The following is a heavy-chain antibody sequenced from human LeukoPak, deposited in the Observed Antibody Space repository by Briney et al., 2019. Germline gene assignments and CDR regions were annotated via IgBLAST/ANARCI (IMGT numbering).Heavy chain of an antibody. Sequence: ASVKVSCKASGYTFTDYGMHWVRQAPGQGLEWMAWINTGNGNAKYSEEFQGRVTITRDTSASTAYMDLSSLRSEDTAVYYCARVPLHDSNKYYYPHWGQGTVVTVSS. J-gene: IGHJ1*01. D-gene: IGHD3-10*01. V-gene: IGHV1-3*04. CDR3: ARVPLHDSNKYYYPH. CDR2: INTGNGNA. CDR1: GYTFTDYG.